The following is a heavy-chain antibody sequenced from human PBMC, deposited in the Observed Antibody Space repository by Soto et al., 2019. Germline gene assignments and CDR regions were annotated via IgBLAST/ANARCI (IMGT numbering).Heavy chain of an antibody. CDR2: ISWNSNII. Sequence: PGGSLRLSCAASGFTFDDYAMHWVRRVPGKGLEWVSSISWNSNIIGYADTVKGRFTISRDNAKNSLYLQMNSLRAEDTAVYYCARVATGSYNWFDPWGQGTQVTVSS. J-gene: IGHJ5*02. D-gene: IGHD6-13*01. CDR1: GFTFDDYA. CDR3: ARVATGSYNWFDP. V-gene: IGHV3-9*01.